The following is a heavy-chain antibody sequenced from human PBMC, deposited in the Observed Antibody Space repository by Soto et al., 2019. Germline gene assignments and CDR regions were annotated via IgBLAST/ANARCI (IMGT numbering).Heavy chain of an antibody. J-gene: IGHJ4*02. V-gene: IGHV4-34*01. CDR3: VGHSRSGLY. D-gene: IGHD6-13*01. CDR2: ISHSGST. Sequence: QVQLPQWGAGLLKPSETLSLTCAVYGGSFSGYYWTWIRQPPGKGLEWIGEISHSGSTKYNPSLMSRVTISVDTSKNQFSLMLNSVTAADTAVYYCVGHSRSGLYWGQGTLVTVSS. CDR1: GGSFSGYY.